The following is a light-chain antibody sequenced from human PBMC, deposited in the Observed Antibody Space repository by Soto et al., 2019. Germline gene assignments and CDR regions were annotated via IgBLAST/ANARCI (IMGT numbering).Light chain of an antibody. V-gene: IGKV3-20*01. CDR1: QSVSNNY. CDR2: GAS. CDR3: QQYGSPGT. Sequence: IVLAQSPGTLSLSPGERATLSCRASQSVSNNYLAWYQQKPGQAPRLLIYGASNRATGIPDRFSGSGSGTDFTLTISRLEPEDFAVYYCQQYGSPGTFGQLTKVDIK. J-gene: IGKJ1*01.